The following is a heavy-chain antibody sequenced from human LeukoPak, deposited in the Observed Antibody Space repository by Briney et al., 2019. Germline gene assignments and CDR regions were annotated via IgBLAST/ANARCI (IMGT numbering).Heavy chain of an antibody. CDR2: IYTSGST. D-gene: IGHD4-11*01. CDR1: GGSISSYY. V-gene: IGHV4-4*07. Sequence: SETLSLTCTVSGGSISSYYWSWIRQPAGKGLEWIGRIYTSGSTNYNPSLKSRVTMSVDTSKNQFSLKLSSVTAADTAVYYCARDPGYSNYYYYYGMDVWGQGTTVTVSS. CDR3: ARDPGYSNYYYYYGMDV. J-gene: IGHJ6*02.